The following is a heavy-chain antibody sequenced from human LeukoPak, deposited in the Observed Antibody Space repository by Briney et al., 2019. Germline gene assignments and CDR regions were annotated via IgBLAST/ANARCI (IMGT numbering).Heavy chain of an antibody. CDR1: GGSFSGYY. V-gene: IGHV4-34*01. J-gene: IGHJ4*02. CDR3: AREPYDSSGYDPHLDY. D-gene: IGHD3-22*01. Sequence: SETLSLTCAVYGGSFSGYYWSWIRQPPGKGLEWIGEINHSGSTNYNPSLKSRVTISVDTSKNQFSLKLRFVTAADTAVYYCAREPYDSSGYDPHLDYWGQGTLVTVSS. CDR2: INHSGST.